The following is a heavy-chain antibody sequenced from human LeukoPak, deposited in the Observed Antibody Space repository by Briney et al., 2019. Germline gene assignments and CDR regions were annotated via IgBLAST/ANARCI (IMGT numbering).Heavy chain of an antibody. CDR3: ARLEGASAD. D-gene: IGHD1-26*01. CDR2: ICGGVSCA. V-gene: IGHV3-23*01. J-gene: IGHJ4*02. CDR1: GFTFSSYA. Sequence: GGSLRLSCAASGFTFSSYAMTWVRQAPGKGLEWVSSICGGVSCAYYADSVKGRFTISRDDSKNTLHLQMNSLRADDMAVYYCARLEGASADWGRGTLVTISS.